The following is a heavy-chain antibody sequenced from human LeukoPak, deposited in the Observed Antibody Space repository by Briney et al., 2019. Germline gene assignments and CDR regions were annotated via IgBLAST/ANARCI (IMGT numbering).Heavy chain of an antibody. CDR3: ARDCSGSANWFDP. J-gene: IGHJ5*02. V-gene: IGHV1-3*01. CDR2: INAGNGNT. Sequence: ASVKVSCKASGYTFTSYAMHWVRQAPGQRLEWMGWINAGNGNTKYSQKFQGRVTITRDTSASTAYMELSSLRSEDTAVYYCARDCSGSANWFDPWGQGTLVTVSS. CDR1: GYTFTSYA. D-gene: IGHD2-15*01.